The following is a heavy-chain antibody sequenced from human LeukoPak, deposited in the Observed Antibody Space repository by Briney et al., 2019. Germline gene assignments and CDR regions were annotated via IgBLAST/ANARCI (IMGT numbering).Heavy chain of an antibody. Sequence: ASVKGSCMASGYTFTSYGISWVRQAPGQGLEWMGWISAYNGNTNYAQKLQGRVTMTTDTSTSTAYMELRSLRSDDTAVYYCAKAPYSSSRYRDNVHGYWGQGHLVTVSS. D-gene: IGHD6-13*01. J-gene: IGHJ1*01. V-gene: IGHV1-18*01. CDR1: GYTFTSYG. CDR2: ISAYNGNT. CDR3: AKAPYSSSRYRDNVHGY.